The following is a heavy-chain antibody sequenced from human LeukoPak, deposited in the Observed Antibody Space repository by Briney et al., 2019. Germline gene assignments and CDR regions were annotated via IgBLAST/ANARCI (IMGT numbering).Heavy chain of an antibody. J-gene: IGHJ6*03. CDR2: ISSSGSII. CDR3: ARTPFNIVVVPAAIEVQSNFYMDV. Sequence: GGSLRLSCAASGFTFSDSYMSWIRQAPGKGLEWVSYISSSGSIIYYTDSVKGRFTISRDNAKNSLYLQMSSLRAEDTAVYCCARTPFNIVVVPAAIEVQSNFYMDVWGKGTTVTISS. CDR1: GFTFSDSY. D-gene: IGHD2-2*01. V-gene: IGHV3-11*01.